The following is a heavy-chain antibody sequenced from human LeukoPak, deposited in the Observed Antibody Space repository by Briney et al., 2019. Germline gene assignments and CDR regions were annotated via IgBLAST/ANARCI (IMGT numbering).Heavy chain of an antibody. CDR2: IKQDGSEK. D-gene: IGHD5-18*01. CDR3: ARCGYSYGSNYYYYYMDV. CDR1: GFTFSSYW. Sequence: GGSLRPSCAASGFTFSSYWMSWVRQAPGKGLEWVANIKQDGSEKYYVDSVKGRFTISRDNAKNSLYLQMNSLRAEDTAVYYCARCGYSYGSNYYYYYMDVWGKGTTVTVSS. J-gene: IGHJ6*03. V-gene: IGHV3-7*01.